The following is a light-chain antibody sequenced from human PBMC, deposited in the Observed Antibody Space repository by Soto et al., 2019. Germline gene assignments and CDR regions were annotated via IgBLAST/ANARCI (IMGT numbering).Light chain of an antibody. CDR1: QSVGSN. V-gene: IGKV3-15*01. CDR2: GAS. CDR3: QQYNVWPLT. J-gene: IGKJ4*01. Sequence: EIVMTQSAASLSVSPGERATLSCRPSQSVGSNLAWYQQKPGQAPRLLIYGASTRATGIPARFSGSGSGTEFTLTISSLQSEDFAVYYCQQYNVWPLTFGGGTKVDNK.